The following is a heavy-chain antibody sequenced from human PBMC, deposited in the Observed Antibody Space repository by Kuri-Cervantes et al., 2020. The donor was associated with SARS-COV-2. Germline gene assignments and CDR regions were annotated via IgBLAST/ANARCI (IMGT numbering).Heavy chain of an antibody. J-gene: IGHJ4*02. Sequence: GSLRLSCTVSGGSISSSSYYWGWIRQPPGKGLEWIGSIYYSGSTYYNPSLKSQVTISVDTSKNQFSLKLSSVTAADTAVYYCASQVDTAMAFDYWGQGTLVTVSS. CDR3: ASQVDTAMAFDY. D-gene: IGHD5-18*01. CDR2: IYYSGST. CDR1: GGSISSSSYY. V-gene: IGHV4-39*01.